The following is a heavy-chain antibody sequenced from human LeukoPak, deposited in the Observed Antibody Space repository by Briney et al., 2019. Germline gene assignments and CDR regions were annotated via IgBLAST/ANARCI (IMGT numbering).Heavy chain of an antibody. J-gene: IGHJ4*02. CDR3: ASEARNTVTASGVFDY. Sequence: PGGSLRLSCAASGFTVSSNYMSWVRQAPGKGLEWVSVIYSGGSTYYADSVKGRFTISRDNSKNTLYLQMNSLRAEDTAVYYCASEARNTVTASGVFDYWGQGTLVTVSS. CDR2: IYSGGST. CDR1: GFTVSSNY. V-gene: IGHV3-53*01. D-gene: IGHD4-17*01.